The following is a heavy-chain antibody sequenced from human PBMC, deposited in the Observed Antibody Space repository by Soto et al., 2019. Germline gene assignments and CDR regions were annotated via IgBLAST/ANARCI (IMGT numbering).Heavy chain of an antibody. D-gene: IGHD3-10*01. CDR1: GYTFTTYY. V-gene: IGHV1-46*01. CDR3: ARRLLWFGVKDGVDV. J-gene: IGHJ6*02. CDR2: INPSDGST. Sequence: ASVKVSCKASGYTFTTYYMHWVRQAPGQGLEWMGLINPSDGSTTYAQKFQGRVTMTRDTSTSTVYMELSSLRSEDTAMYYCARRLLWFGVKDGVDVCRQRATVTVS.